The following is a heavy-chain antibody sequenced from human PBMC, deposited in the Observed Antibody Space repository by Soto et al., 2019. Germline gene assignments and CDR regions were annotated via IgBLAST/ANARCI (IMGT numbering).Heavy chain of an antibody. CDR1: GGSISSSSYY. J-gene: IGHJ4*02. Sequence: QLQLQESGPGLVKPSETLSLTCTVSGGSISSSSYYWGWIRQPPGKGLEWIGNIYYSGSTYYNPSLKSRVTISVDTSKNQFSLKLSSVTAADTAVYYCARRGYCSGGSCYMIDYWGQGTLVTVSS. V-gene: IGHV4-39*01. D-gene: IGHD2-15*01. CDR3: ARRGYCSGGSCYMIDY. CDR2: IYYSGST.